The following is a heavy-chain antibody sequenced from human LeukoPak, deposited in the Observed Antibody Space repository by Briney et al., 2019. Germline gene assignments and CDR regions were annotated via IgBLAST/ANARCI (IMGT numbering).Heavy chain of an antibody. CDR3: AKDREFNY. CDR2: ISYDGSNK. V-gene: IGHV3-30*18. Sequence: QPGGSLRLSCAAAGFTFSSYGMHWVRQAAGKGLEWVAVISYDGSNKYYADSVKGRFTISRDNSKNTLYLQMNSLRAEDTAVYYCAKDREFNYWGQGTLVTVSS. CDR1: GFTFSSYG. J-gene: IGHJ4*02.